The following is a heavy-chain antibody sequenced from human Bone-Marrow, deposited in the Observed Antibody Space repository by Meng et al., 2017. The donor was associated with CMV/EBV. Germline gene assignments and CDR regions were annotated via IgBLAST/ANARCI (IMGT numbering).Heavy chain of an antibody. CDR1: GGSVSSGNCY. CDR2: IYYSGST. V-gene: IGHV4-31*03. D-gene: IGHD2-2*01. Sequence: SETLSLTCTVSGGSVSSGNCYWSWIRQHPGKGLEWIGYIYYSGSTYYNPSLKSRVTISVDTSKNQFSLKLSSVTAADTAVYYCARYMVVPAAVDAFDIWGQGTMVTFSS. J-gene: IGHJ3*02. CDR3: ARYMVVPAAVDAFDI.